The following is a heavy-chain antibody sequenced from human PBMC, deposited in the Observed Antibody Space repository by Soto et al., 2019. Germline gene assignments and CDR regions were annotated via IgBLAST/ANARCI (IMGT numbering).Heavy chain of an antibody. CDR3: ARIYKGQQLVDYYYGMDV. CDR2: MNPNSGNT. D-gene: IGHD6-13*01. Sequence: QVQLVQSGAEVKKPGASVKVSCKASGYTFTSYDINWVRQATGQGLEWMGWMNPNSGNTGYAQKFQGRVTMTRNTSISTAYMELSSLRSEDTAVYYCARIYKGQQLVDYYYGMDVWGQGTMLTVSS. CDR1: GYTFTSYD. J-gene: IGHJ6*02. V-gene: IGHV1-8*01.